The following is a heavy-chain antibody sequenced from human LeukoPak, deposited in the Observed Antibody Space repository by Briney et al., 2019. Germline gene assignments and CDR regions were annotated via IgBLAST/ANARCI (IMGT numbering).Heavy chain of an antibody. CDR1: GFTFSGYY. CDR3: ARVRGSGFCSGSSCAKDPGYYYYMDV. V-gene: IGHV3-11*01. CDR2: TNPSGSTI. Sequence: PGGSLRLSCEGSGFTFSGYYMSWIRQAPGKGLEWVSYTNPSGSTIYYADSVKGRFTISRDNAKKSLDLQMYSLRAEDTAVYYCARVRGSGFCSGSSCAKDPGYYYYMDVWGKGTTVTVSS. D-gene: IGHD2-2*01. J-gene: IGHJ6*03.